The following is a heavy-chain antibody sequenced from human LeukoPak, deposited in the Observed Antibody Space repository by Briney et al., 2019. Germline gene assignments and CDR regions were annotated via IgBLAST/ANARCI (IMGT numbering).Heavy chain of an antibody. J-gene: IGHJ4*02. CDR2: MREDGGDK. CDR1: GSTFRNYW. V-gene: IGHV3-7*01. CDR3: ARDTYRFYDY. Sequence: GESLRLSCAASGSTFRNYWMGWVRQAPGKGLEWVASMREDGGDKYYLDSVKGRFTISRDNAKNSLYLQMNSLRAEDTAVYYCARDTYRFYDYWGQGTLVTVSS.